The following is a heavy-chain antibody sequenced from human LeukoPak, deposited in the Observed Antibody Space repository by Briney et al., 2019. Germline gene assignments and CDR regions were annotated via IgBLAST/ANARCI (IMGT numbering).Heavy chain of an antibody. CDR2: ISPYNGIT. D-gene: IGHD6-19*01. CDR3: ARERAVTGTDY. V-gene: IGHV1-18*01. CDR1: GYTFSKYS. J-gene: IGHJ4*02. Sequence: ASVKVSCKASGYTFSKYSINWVRQAPGQGLEWMGWISPYNGITNYAQNLQDRVTMTTDTSTSTAYMELRSLISDDTAVYYCARERAVTGTDYWGQGTLVTVSS.